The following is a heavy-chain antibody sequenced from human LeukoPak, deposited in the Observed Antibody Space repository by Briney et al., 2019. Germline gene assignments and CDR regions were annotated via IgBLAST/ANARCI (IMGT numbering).Heavy chain of an antibody. CDR3: ARSVGPYYDILTGYYGGFWFDP. CDR2: TYYSGST. CDR1: GGSISSYY. Sequence: SETLSLTCTVSGGSISSYYWSWIRQPPGKGLEWIGYTYYSGSTNYNPSLKSRVTISVDTSKNQFSLKLSSVTAADTAVYYCARSVGPYYDILTGYYGGFWFDPWGQGTLVTVSS. V-gene: IGHV4-59*01. J-gene: IGHJ5*02. D-gene: IGHD3-9*01.